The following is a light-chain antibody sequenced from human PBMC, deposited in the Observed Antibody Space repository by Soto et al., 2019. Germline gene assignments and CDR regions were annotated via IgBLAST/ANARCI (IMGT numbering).Light chain of an antibody. CDR2: AS. Sequence: DIQITQSPSSLSSSVLERFTITCRASQSINSYLNWYQQKPGKAPKLLVYASSLQAGVPSRFSGSGSGTEFTLTISSLQPEDFATYYCQQSYSSPITFGQGTRLETK. V-gene: IGKV1-39*01. CDR3: QQSYSSPIT. J-gene: IGKJ5*01. CDR1: QSINSY.